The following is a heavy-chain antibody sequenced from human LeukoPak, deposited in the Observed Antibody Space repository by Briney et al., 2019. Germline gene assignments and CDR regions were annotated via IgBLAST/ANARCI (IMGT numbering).Heavy chain of an antibody. V-gene: IGHV3-11*01. CDR3: ANSPYYYDSSGPDFGY. D-gene: IGHD3-22*01. J-gene: IGHJ4*02. CDR2: ISSSGSTI. CDR1: GFTFSDAW. Sequence: PGGSLRLSCAASGFTFSDAWMNWVRQAPGKGLEWVSYISSSGSTIYYADSVKGRFTISRDNAKNSLYLQMNSLRAEDTAVYYCANSPYYYDSSGPDFGYWGQGTLVTVSS.